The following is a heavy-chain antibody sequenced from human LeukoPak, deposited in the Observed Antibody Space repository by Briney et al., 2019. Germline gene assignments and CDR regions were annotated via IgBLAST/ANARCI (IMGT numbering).Heavy chain of an antibody. CDR1: GYTFTGYY. CDR3: ARGSITMVRGVIPAPFDP. V-gene: IGHV1-2*02. Sequence: ASVKVSCKASGYTFTGYYMHWVRQAPGQGLEWMGWINPNSGGTNYAQKFQGRVTMTRDTSISTAYMELSRLRSDDTAVYYCARGSITMVRGVIPAPFDPWGQGTLVTVSS. CDR2: INPNSGGT. D-gene: IGHD3-10*01. J-gene: IGHJ5*02.